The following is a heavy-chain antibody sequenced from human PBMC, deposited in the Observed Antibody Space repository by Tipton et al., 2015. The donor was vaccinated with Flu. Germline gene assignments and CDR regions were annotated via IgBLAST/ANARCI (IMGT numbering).Heavy chain of an antibody. V-gene: IGHV4-61*02. Sequence: LTCTVSGDSISRGSYYYNWIRQPAGEGLEWIGRIYTNTNANYNASLKSRVTISIDRSKNQFSLRLTSVTAADAAMYYCARGDYGDYDHEADAFDIWGQGTLVSVSA. D-gene: IGHD4-17*01. J-gene: IGHJ3*02. CDR1: GDSISRGSYY. CDR3: ARGDYGDYDHEADAFDI. CDR2: IYTNTNA.